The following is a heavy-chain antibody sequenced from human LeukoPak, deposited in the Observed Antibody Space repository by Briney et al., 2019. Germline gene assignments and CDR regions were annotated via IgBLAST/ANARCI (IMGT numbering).Heavy chain of an antibody. J-gene: IGHJ4*02. Sequence: GGSLRLSCAASGFTVSSNYMSWVRQAPGTGLEWVSVIYSGGSTYYADSVKGRFTISRDNSKNTLYLQMNSLRAEDTAVYYCARDLTSGSYYDYWGQGTLVTVSS. V-gene: IGHV3-53*01. CDR1: GFTVSSNY. D-gene: IGHD1-26*01. CDR3: ARDLTSGSYYDY. CDR2: IYSGGST.